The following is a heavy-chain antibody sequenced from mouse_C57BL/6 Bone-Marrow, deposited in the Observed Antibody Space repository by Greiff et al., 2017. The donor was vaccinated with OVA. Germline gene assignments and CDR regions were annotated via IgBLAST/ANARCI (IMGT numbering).Heavy chain of an antibody. J-gene: IGHJ4*01. CDR1: GFTFSNYW. Sequence: EVKLMESGGGLVQPGGSMKLSCVASGFTFSNYWMNWVRQSPEKGLEWVAQIRLKSDNYATHYAESVKGRFTISRDDSKSSVYLQMNNLRAEDTGIYYCTFTMVGAMDYWGQGTSVTVSS. D-gene: IGHD1-1*02. V-gene: IGHV6-3*01. CDR2: IRLKSDNYAT. CDR3: TFTMVGAMDY.